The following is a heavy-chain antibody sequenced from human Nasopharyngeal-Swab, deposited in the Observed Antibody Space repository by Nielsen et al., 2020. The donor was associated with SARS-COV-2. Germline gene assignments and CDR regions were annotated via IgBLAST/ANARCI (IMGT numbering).Heavy chain of an antibody. CDR1: GFTFSSYA. D-gene: IGHD6-19*01. CDR3: VKSQTSIAVAFDY. CDR2: ISSNGGST. J-gene: IGHJ4*02. V-gene: IGHV3-64D*06. Sequence: GESLKISCSASGFTFSSYAMHWVRQAPGKGPEYVSAISSNGGSTYYADSVKGRFTISRDNSKNTLYLQMSSLRAEDTAVYYCVKSQTSIAVAFDYWGQGTLVTVSS.